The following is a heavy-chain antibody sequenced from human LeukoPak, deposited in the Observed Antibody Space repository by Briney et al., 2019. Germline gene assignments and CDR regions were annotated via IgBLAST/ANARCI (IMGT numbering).Heavy chain of an antibody. CDR1: GYTFTSYG. J-gene: IGHJ4*02. CDR2: ISAYNGNT. V-gene: IGHV1-18*01. Sequence: ASVKVSCKASGYTFTSYGISWVRQAPGQGLEWMGWISAYNGNTNYTQKLQGRVTITADKSTSTAYMELSSLRSEDTAVYYCARERVDTAMVTFDYWGQGTLVTVSS. D-gene: IGHD5-18*01. CDR3: ARERVDTAMVTFDY.